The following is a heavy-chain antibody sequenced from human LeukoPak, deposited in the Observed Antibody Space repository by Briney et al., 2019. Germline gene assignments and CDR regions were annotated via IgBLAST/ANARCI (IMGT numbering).Heavy chain of an antibody. CDR1: GFTFSDYY. J-gene: IGHJ5*02. D-gene: IGHD4/OR15-4a*01. CDR3: ASRWDFGDLPNWLDP. CDR2: ISSSGSTI. Sequence: GGSLRLSCAASGFTFSDYYMSWIRQAPGKGLEWVSYISSSGSTIYYADSVKGRFTISRDNAKNSLYLQMNSLRAEDTAVYYCASRWDFGDLPNWLDPWGQGTLVTVSS. V-gene: IGHV3-11*01.